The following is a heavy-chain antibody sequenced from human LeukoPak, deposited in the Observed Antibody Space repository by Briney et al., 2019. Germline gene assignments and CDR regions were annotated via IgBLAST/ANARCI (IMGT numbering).Heavy chain of an antibody. CDR3: ARITIFPPVYYYYGMDV. Sequence: SETLSLTCAVYGGSFSGYYWSRIRQPPGKGLEWIGEINHSGSTNYNPSLKSRVTISVDTSKNQFSLRLSSVTAADTAVYYCARITIFPPVYYYYGMDVWGQGTTVTVSS. V-gene: IGHV4-34*01. CDR1: GGSFSGYY. D-gene: IGHD3-9*01. J-gene: IGHJ6*02. CDR2: INHSGST.